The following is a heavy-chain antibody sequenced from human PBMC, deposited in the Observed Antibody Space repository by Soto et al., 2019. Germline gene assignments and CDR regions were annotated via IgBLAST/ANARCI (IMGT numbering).Heavy chain of an antibody. J-gene: IGHJ6*02. CDR2: TYYRSKWYN. D-gene: IGHD6-19*01. Sequence: SHPLSLTCAISVDSASSNSAAWIWVRQSPPRGLEWLGRTYYRSKWYNDYAVSVKSRITINPDTSKNQFSLQLNSVTPEDTAVYYCARDSWPQVAGTDYYYGMDVWGQGTRVTVSS. CDR3: ARDSWPQVAGTDYYYGMDV. CDR1: VDSASSNSAA. V-gene: IGHV6-1*01.